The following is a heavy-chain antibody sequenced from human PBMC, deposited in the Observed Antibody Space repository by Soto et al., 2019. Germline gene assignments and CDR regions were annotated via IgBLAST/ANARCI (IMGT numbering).Heavy chain of an antibody. Sequence: ASVKVSCKASGYTFTSYGISWVRQALGQGLEWMGWISAYNGNTNYAQKLQGRVTMTTDTSTSTAYMELRSLRSDDTAVYYCAKDRQPDGLWPFDHWGQGTLVTVSS. CDR2: ISAYNGNT. V-gene: IGHV1-18*01. CDR1: GYTFTSYG. D-gene: IGHD2-8*01. CDR3: AKDRQPDGLWPFDH. J-gene: IGHJ4*02.